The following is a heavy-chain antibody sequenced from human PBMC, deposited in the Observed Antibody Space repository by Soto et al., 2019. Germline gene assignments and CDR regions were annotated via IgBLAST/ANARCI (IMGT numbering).Heavy chain of an antibody. J-gene: IGHJ5*02. D-gene: IGHD1-20*01. V-gene: IGHV4-39*01. CDR3: TRRYNWNENSFDP. CDR1: GASLSVHSYY. CDR2: SYYSGTT. Sequence: XTLSLPCTVSGASLSVHSYYWTWIRQPPGKGLEGIWISYYSGTTYFNPSLKSRATISVDTSENQFSLRLNSVTAADTEIYYCTRRYNWNENSFDPWGPGALGTVSS.